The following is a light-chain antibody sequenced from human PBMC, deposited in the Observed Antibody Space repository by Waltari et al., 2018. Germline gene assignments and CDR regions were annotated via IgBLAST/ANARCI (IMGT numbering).Light chain of an antibody. V-gene: IGLV2-14*03. Sequence: SALTQPASVSGPPGQPITIPCTGTRRDLRSQTYVSWYQQHQGKVLKLIIYDVSERPSEVSNRFSGSKSVNTASLTISGLQADDEADYYCCAYTGSVWVFGGGTKLTVL. CDR3: CAYTGSVWV. J-gene: IGLJ3*02. CDR2: DVS. CDR1: RRDLRSQTY.